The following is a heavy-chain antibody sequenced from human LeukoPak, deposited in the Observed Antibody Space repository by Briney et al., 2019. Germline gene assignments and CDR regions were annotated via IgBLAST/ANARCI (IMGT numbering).Heavy chain of an antibody. CDR3: ARVRTPVNMRTNYYYYYYMDV. V-gene: IGHV4-38-2*02. D-gene: IGHD1-14*01. Sequence: SETLSLTCTVSGYSISSGYYWGWIRQPPGKGLEWIGSIYHSGSTYYNPSLKSRVTISVDTSKNQFSLKLSSVTAADTAVYYCARVRTPVNMRTNYYYYYYMDVWGKGTTVTVSS. CDR1: GYSISSGYY. CDR2: IYHSGST. J-gene: IGHJ6*03.